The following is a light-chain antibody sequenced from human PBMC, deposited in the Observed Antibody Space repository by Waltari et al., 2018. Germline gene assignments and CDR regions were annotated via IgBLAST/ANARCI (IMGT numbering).Light chain of an antibody. J-gene: IGKJ1*01. Sequence: EIVLTQSPGTLSSSPGERATLSCRASQSVSSNAVAWYQHKPGQVPRLLIYDASSRAPGIPDRFSGSGSGTDFTLTISRLEPEDFAVYYCQQYVNAPETFGQGTKVEVK. CDR2: DAS. CDR3: QQYVNAPET. V-gene: IGKV3-20*01. CDR1: QSVSSNA.